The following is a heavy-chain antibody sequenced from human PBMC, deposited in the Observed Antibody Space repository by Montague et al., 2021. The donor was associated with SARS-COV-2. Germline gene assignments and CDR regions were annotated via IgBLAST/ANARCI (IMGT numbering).Heavy chain of an antibody. Sequence: SETLSLTCTVSGGSISSYYWSWIRQPPGKGLEWIGFIYTTGSTNYNPSLKSRVTMSVDTSKNQFSLKLSSVTAADTAVYYCARGSFGMSAFDIWGQGTMVTVSS. J-gene: IGHJ3*02. CDR3: ARGSFGMSAFDI. D-gene: IGHD1-14*01. CDR1: GGSISSYY. CDR2: IYTTGST. V-gene: IGHV4-4*07.